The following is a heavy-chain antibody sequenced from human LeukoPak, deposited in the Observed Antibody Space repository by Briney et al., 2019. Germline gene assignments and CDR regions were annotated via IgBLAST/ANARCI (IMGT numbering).Heavy chain of an antibody. CDR3: AKIGTTVVTPDY. D-gene: IGHD4-23*01. CDR2: ISTGSSTI. J-gene: IGHJ4*02. V-gene: IGHV3-48*02. Sequence: GGSLRLSCAASGFTFSSHSMNWVRQAPGKGLESVSYISTGSSTIYYGDSVKGRFTISRDNAKNSLYLQMNSLRDEDTAVYYCAKIGTTVVTPDYWGQGTRVTVSS. CDR1: GFTFSSHS.